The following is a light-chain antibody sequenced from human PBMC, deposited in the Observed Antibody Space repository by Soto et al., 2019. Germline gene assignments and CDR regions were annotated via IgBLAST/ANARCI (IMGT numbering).Light chain of an antibody. CDR1: QSVLYTSNNKNY. Sequence: DIVMTQSPDSLAVSLGERATINCKSSQSVLYTSNNKNYLTGYQQKPGQPPKLLIYWASTRESGVPDRFSGSGSGTDFTLTISSLQAADVAVYYCQQYYSTPQTFGQGTKVEI. J-gene: IGKJ1*01. CDR2: WAS. V-gene: IGKV4-1*01. CDR3: QQYYSTPQT.